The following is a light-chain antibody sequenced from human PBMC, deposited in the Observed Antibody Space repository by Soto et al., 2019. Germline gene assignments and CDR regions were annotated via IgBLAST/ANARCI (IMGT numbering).Light chain of an antibody. Sequence: QSVLTQPPSESGTPGQRVTISCSGSDSSIGSNYVYWYQNLPGMAPKLLISRNDQRPSGVPDRFSGSKSGTSASLAISGLRSEDEADYYCATWDDSLSTMVFGGGTKLTVL. CDR3: ATWDDSLSTMV. CDR1: DSSIGSNY. CDR2: RND. V-gene: IGLV1-47*01. J-gene: IGLJ2*01.